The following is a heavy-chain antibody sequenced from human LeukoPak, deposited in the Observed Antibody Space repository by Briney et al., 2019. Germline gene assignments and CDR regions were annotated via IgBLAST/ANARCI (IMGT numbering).Heavy chain of an antibody. Sequence: GGSLRLSCAASGFTFSSYEMNWVRQDPGKGLEWVSYISSSGTTIYYADSVKGRFTISRDNAKNSLYLQMNSLRAEDTAVYYCASLPSPTDVWGKGTTVTVSS. CDR1: GFTFSSYE. V-gene: IGHV3-48*03. CDR2: ISSSGTTI. CDR3: ASLPSPTDV. J-gene: IGHJ6*04.